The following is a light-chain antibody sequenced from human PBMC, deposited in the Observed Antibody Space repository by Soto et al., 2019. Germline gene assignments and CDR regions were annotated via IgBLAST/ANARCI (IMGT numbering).Light chain of an antibody. J-gene: IGKJ3*01. CDR3: QQSYNIPFT. CDR2: DAS. CDR1: QSVSSY. V-gene: IGKV3-11*01. Sequence: EIVLTQSPATLSLSPGERATLSCRASQSVSSYLAWYQQKPGQAPRLLIYDASNRATGIPARFSGSGSGTDFTLTISSLEPEDFASYFCQQSYNIPFTFGPGTRVDI.